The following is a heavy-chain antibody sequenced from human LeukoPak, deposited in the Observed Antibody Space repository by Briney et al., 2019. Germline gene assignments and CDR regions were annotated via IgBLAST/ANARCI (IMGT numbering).Heavy chain of an antibody. CDR2: INPNSGDT. J-gene: IGHJ5*02. CDR3: ARGRDGSYDWFDP. Sequence: ASVKVSCKTSGYTFSDYYIHWIRQAPGQGLEWVGWINPNSGDTDYAQKFQGRVTMTRDTSISTAYMELSRLRSDDTAVYYCARGRDGSYDWFDPWGQGTLVTVSS. D-gene: IGHD1-26*01. V-gene: IGHV1-2*02. CDR1: GYTFSDYY.